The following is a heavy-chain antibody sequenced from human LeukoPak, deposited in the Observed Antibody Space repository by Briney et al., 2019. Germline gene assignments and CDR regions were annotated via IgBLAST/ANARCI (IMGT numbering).Heavy chain of an antibody. D-gene: IGHD2-2*01. J-gene: IGHJ4*02. Sequence: PGGSLRLSCAASGFTLSTYWMHWVRQVPGKGLVWFPRINSDGSSTSYADSVKGRFTISRDNAKNTLYLQMNSLRAEDTAVYYCVRGGFTGTSCPYFDYWGQGTLVTVSS. V-gene: IGHV3-74*01. CDR2: INSDGSST. CDR1: GFTLSTYW. CDR3: VRGGFTGTSCPYFDY.